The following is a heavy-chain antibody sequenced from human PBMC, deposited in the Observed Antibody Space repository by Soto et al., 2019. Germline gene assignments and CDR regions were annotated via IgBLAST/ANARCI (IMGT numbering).Heavy chain of an antibody. CDR2: ISAYNGNT. CDR1: GYTFTSYG. CDR3: ARIDCSGGSCYGGGFDY. V-gene: IGHV1-18*01. Sequence: QVQLVQSGAEVKKPGASVKVSCKASGYTFTSYGISWVRPAPGQRLERMGWISAYNGNTNNAQKLQGRVTMTTDTSTSTAYMELRSLISDDTAGYYCARIDCSGGSCYGGGFDYCGQGTLVTVSS. D-gene: IGHD2-15*01. J-gene: IGHJ4*02.